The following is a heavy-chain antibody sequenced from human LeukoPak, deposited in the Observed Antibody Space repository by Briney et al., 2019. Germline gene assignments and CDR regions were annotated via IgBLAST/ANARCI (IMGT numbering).Heavy chain of an antibody. D-gene: IGHD5-12*01. CDR1: GGSISSYY. Sequence: SETLSLTCTVSGGSISSYYWSWIRQPPGKGLEWIGNIYYSGSTNYNPSLKSRVTISVDTSKNQFSLKLSSVTAADTAVYYCARDPYSSGYYASFDPWGQGTLVTVSS. CDR2: IYYSGST. V-gene: IGHV4-59*01. J-gene: IGHJ5*02. CDR3: ARDPYSSGYYASFDP.